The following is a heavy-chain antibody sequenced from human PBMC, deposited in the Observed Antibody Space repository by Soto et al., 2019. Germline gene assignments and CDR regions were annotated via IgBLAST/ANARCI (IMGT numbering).Heavy chain of an antibody. CDR3: ARGTETIRGYQYYYYYMGV. Sequence: PSETLSLTCAVYGGSFSGYYWSWIRQPPGKGLEWIGEINHSGSTNYNPSLKSRVTISVDTSKNQFSLKLSSVTAADTAVYYCARGTETIRGYQYYYYYMGVWGKGTTVTVSS. V-gene: IGHV4-34*01. D-gene: IGHD5-12*01. CDR1: GGSFSGYY. CDR2: INHSGST. J-gene: IGHJ6*03.